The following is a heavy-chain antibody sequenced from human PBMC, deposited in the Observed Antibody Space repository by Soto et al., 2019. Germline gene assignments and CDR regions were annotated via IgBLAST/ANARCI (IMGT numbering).Heavy chain of an antibody. D-gene: IGHD2-2*01. CDR2: IYYSGSA. Sequence: QLQLQESGPGLVKPSETLSLTCSVSGGSISSVSYYWGWIRQPPGKGLEWIGSIYYSGSAYYSPALKXRXTXSVDTSKNQLSLELRSVTAADTAVYYCARLHCNSPNCGPLDPWGQGTLVTVSS. J-gene: IGHJ5*02. CDR3: ARLHCNSPNCGPLDP. V-gene: IGHV4-39*01. CDR1: GGSISSVSYY.